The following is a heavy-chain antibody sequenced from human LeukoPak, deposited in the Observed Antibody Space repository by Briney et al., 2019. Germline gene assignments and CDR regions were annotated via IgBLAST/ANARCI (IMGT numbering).Heavy chain of an antibody. J-gene: IGHJ4*03. CDR3: ASFRGYSGYDDDY. V-gene: IGHV5-10-1*01. CDR1: GYSFTSYW. D-gene: IGHD5-12*01. Sequence: GEPLRISCKASGYSFTSYWISWVRQLPGKGLEWMGRIDHSDTYNYYRPSFRGDVTISDDKSISTACLQWSSLRASDTAMYYCASFRGYSGYDDDYWGQGTLVNVSS. CDR2: IDHSDTYN.